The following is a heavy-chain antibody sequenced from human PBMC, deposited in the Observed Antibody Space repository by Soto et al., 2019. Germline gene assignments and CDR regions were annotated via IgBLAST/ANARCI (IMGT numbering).Heavy chain of an antibody. CDR3: ARGWLRDTWMY. CDR1: GFIFSSYT. D-gene: IGHD5-12*01. Sequence: EVQLVEAGGGLVKPGGSLRLSCAASGFIFSSYTMNWVRQAPGKGLEWVSSISASSTYIYYADSLKGRFTISRDNAYNSLYLLMNSLRAEDTAVYYCARGWLRDTWMYWGQGTLVTVSS. CDR2: ISASSTYI. J-gene: IGHJ4*02. V-gene: IGHV3-21*01.